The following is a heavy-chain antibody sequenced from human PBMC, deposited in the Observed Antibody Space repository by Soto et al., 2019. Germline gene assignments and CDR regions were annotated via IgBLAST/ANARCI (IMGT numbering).Heavy chain of an antibody. CDR3: ATALQGSCYDY. Sequence: GASVKVSSKVSGYTLNELSMHWVRQAPGKGLEWMGGFDPEDGETIYAQKFQGRVTMTEDTSTDTAYMELSSLRSEDTAVYYCATALQGSCYDYWRQGTLVTVSS. V-gene: IGHV1-24*01. CDR2: FDPEDGET. J-gene: IGHJ4*02. D-gene: IGHD2-2*01. CDR1: GYTLNELS.